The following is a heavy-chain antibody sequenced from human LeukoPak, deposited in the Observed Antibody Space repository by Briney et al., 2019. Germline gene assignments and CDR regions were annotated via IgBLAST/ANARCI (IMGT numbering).Heavy chain of an antibody. CDR2: ISANNGEI. CDR1: GYIFTNYG. V-gene: IGHV1-18*04. Sequence: ASVMVSCKASGYIFTNYGIVWVRQAPGQGLEWMSWISANNGEIRYAQNFQGRVTMTTDTSTTTAYMELRSLRSDDTAVYYCGRVPRSAHQLFSSDYWGQGTQVTVSS. CDR3: GRVPRSAHQLFSSDY. D-gene: IGHD2-2*01. J-gene: IGHJ4*02.